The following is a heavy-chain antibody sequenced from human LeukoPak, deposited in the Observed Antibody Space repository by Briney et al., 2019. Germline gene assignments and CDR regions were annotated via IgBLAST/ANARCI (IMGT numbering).Heavy chain of an antibody. CDR1: GSDSSTYT. D-gene: IGHD6-19*01. J-gene: IGHJ4*02. Sequence: GGSRRPSCAASGSDSSTYTIDWVRQAPGKGLGWISYISSSSSNIYNADSVKGRFTISRDNAKNSLHLQMNSLRAEDTGVYYCARVGRSGWTVDYWGQGTLVTVSS. CDR2: ISSSSSNI. V-gene: IGHV3-48*04. CDR3: ARVGRSGWTVDY.